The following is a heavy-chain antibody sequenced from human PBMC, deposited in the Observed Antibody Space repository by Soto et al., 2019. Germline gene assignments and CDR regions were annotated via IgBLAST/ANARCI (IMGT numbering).Heavy chain of an antibody. CDR2: IISIFCTA. V-gene: IGHV1-69*01. CDR3: ARDRVGYCSGGSCYIGPTDDY. J-gene: IGHJ4*02. D-gene: IGHD2-15*01. CDR1: GGTFSSYA. Sequence: QVQLVQSGAEVKKPGSSVKVSCKASGGTFSSYAISWVRQAPGQGLEWLGGIISIFCTANYAQKFQGRVKLTADESTSTAYMEVSSLRSEDTAVYYCARDRVGYCSGGSCYIGPTDDYWGQGTLVTVSS.